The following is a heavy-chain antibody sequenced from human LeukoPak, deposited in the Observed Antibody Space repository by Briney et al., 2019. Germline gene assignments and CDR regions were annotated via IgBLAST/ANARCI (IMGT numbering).Heavy chain of an antibody. CDR3: ARWNSGGDY. CDR2: IYYSGTSETT. Sequence: PSETLSLTCSVSGGPISGYHWSWIRQPPGKGLEWLGYIYYSGTSETTNYNPSLKSRVTISVHTSKNQFSLDLSSVTAADTAVYYCARWNSGGDYWGQGTLVTVSS. CDR1: GGPISGYH. J-gene: IGHJ4*02. D-gene: IGHD1/OR15-1a*01. V-gene: IGHV4-59*01.